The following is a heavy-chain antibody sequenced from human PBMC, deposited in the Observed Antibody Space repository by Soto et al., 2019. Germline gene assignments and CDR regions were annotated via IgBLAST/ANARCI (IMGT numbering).Heavy chain of an antibody. CDR1: GFTFSSYV. V-gene: IGHV3-33*01. D-gene: IGHD3-3*01. CDR3: ARETSYDFWSGPQTMDV. Sequence: QVQLVESGGGVVQPGTSLRLSCAPSGFTFSSYVMHWVRQAPGKGLEWVAVVHYDGTKKYYADSVRGRFTISRDNSENNLYLQMNSLRPDDTAVYFCARETSYDFWSGPQTMDVWGQGTTVTVSS. CDR2: VHYDGTKK. J-gene: IGHJ6*02.